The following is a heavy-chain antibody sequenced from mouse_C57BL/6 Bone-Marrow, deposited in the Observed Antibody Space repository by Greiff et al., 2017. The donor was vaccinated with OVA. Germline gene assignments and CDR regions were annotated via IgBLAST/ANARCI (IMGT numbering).Heavy chain of an antibody. CDR3: ARWNYGYNFDF. Sequence: EVQLQQSGPVLVKPGASVKMSCKASGYTFTDYYMNWVKQSHGKGLEWIGVINPYNGGTCYNQKFKGKATLTVDKSSSTAYMELNSLTSEDSAVYYCARWNYGYNFDFWDQGTTLTVSS. V-gene: IGHV1-19*01. J-gene: IGHJ2*01. CDR2: INPYNGGT. D-gene: IGHD1-1*01. CDR1: GYTFTDYY.